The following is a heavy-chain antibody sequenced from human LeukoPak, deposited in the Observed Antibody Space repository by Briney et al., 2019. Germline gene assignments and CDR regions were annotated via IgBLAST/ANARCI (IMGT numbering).Heavy chain of an antibody. CDR3: ARDQSWSFDF. CDR2: ITSSGDAA. V-gene: IGHV3-48*01. D-gene: IGHD6-13*01. Sequence: GGSLKLSCAASGFTFTYYSINWIRQAPGKELEWVSYITSSGDAAYYADFVKGRFTMSRDNAKNSLYLQMNSLRAEDTAIYFCARDQSWSFDFWGQGILVTVSS. CDR1: GFTFTYYS. J-gene: IGHJ4*02.